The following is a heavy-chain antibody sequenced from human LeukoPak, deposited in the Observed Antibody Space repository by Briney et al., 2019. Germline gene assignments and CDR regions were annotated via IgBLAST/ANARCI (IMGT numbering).Heavy chain of an antibody. J-gene: IGHJ3*02. CDR3: ARDWDGFDI. CDR1: GNSLSRSYY. CDR2: IYHSGST. V-gene: IGHV4-38-2*02. Sequence: SETLSLTCAVSGNSLSRSYYWGWIRQPPGKGLEWVGNIYHSGSTYYNPSLKSRVAISVDTSRNRFSLRLNSVTTADTAVYYCARDWDGFDIWGQGTVVTVSS.